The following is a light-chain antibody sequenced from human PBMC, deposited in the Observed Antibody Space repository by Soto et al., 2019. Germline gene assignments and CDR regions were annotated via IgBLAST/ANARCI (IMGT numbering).Light chain of an antibody. CDR2: LNSDGSH. CDR3: QTWGTGISV. V-gene: IGLV4-69*01. Sequence: QPVLTQSPYASASLGASVKLTCTLSSGHSSYAIAWHQQQPDKGPRYLMKLNSDGSHTKGDGIPDRFSGSSSGAERYLTISGLQSEDEADDYCQTWGTGISVFGGGTKVTVL. J-gene: IGLJ2*01. CDR1: SGHSSYA.